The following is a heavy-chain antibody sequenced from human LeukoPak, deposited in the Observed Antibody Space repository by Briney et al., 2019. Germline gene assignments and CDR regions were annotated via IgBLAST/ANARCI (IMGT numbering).Heavy chain of an antibody. J-gene: IGHJ1*01. CDR3: ADQDYGDYMDYFHH. CDR2: ISGSGDST. V-gene: IGHV3-23*01. D-gene: IGHD4-17*01. CDR1: GFTFSSFA. Sequence: GGSLRLSCAASGFTFSSFAMGWVRQTPGKGLEWVSAISGSGDSTYYADSVKGRFTISRDTSKNTLYLQMTSLSAEDTAVYYCADQDYGDYMDYFHHWGQGTLVTVSS.